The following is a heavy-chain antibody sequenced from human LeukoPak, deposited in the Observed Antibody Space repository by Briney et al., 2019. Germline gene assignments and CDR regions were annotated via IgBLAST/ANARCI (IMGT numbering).Heavy chain of an antibody. Sequence: GGSLRLSCSASGFTLSSYAMHWVRQAPGKGLEYVSAISSNGGSTYYADSVKGRFTISRDNSKNTLYLQMNSLRPEDTAVYYCVRDSRPPDSIHFWSVNLFDPWGQGTLVTVSS. V-gene: IGHV3-64*04. D-gene: IGHD3-3*02. J-gene: IGHJ5*02. CDR1: GFTLSSYA. CDR2: ISSNGGST. CDR3: VRDSRPPDSIHFWSVNLFDP.